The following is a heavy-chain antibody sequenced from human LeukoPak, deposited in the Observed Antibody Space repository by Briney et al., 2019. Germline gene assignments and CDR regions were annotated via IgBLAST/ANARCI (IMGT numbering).Heavy chain of an antibody. CDR1: GFTFDDYA. CDR2: ISWDGGST. V-gene: IGHV3-43D*04. CDR3: AKDKEYSGFGPILSGYYYGMDV. D-gene: IGHD5-12*01. J-gene: IGHJ6*04. Sequence: PGRSLRLSCSAPGFTFDDYAMHWVRQAPGKGLEWVSPISWDGGSTYYADSVKGRFTISRDNSRHALYLQMNSLGAEDTALYYCAKDKEYSGFGPILSGYYYGMDVWGKGTTVTVSS.